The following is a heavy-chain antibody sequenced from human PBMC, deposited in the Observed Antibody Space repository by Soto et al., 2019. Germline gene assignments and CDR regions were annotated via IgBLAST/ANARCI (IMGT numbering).Heavy chain of an antibody. D-gene: IGHD2-2*02. CDR3: ARDLTDCSSTSCYNYYYYGMDV. CDR1: GYTFTGYY. J-gene: IGHJ6*02. Sequence: SVKVSCKASGYTFTGYYMHWVRQAPGQGLEWMGWINPNSGGTNYAQKFQGWVTMTRDTSISTAYMELSRLRSDETAVYYCARDLTDCSSTSCYNYYYYGMDVWGQGTTVTVSS. CDR2: INPNSGGT. V-gene: IGHV1-2*04.